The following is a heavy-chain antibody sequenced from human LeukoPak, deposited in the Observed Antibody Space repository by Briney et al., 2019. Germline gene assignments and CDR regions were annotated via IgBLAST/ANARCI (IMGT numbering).Heavy chain of an antibody. J-gene: IGHJ4*02. Sequence: GGSLRLSCAASGFTFSSYAMHWVSQAPGKGLEWVAVISYDGSNKYYADSVKGRFTISRDNSKNTLYLQMNSLRAEDTAVYYCAKEGNTVTFDYWGQGTLATVSS. CDR1: GFTFSSYA. CDR2: ISYDGSNK. CDR3: AKEGNTVTFDY. D-gene: IGHD4-17*01. V-gene: IGHV3-30*04.